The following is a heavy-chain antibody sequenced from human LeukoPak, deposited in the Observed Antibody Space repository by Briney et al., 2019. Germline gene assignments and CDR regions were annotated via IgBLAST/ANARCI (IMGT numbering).Heavy chain of an antibody. J-gene: IGHJ6*02. V-gene: IGHV4-59*08. CDR3: ARLERAAASYYGMDV. CDR1: GGSISSYY. Sequence: SETLSLTCTVSGGSISSYYWSWIRQPPGKGLEWIGYIYYSGSTNYNPSLKSRVTISVDTSKNQFSLKLSSVTAADTAVYYCARLERAAASYYGMDVWGQGTTVTVSS. D-gene: IGHD6-25*01. CDR2: IYYSGST.